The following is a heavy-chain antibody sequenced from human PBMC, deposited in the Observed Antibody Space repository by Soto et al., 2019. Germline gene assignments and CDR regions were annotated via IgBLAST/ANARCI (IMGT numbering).Heavy chain of an antibody. CDR1: GGSFRGYY. V-gene: IGHV4-34*01. J-gene: IGHJ4*02. CDR2: INHSGNT. D-gene: IGHD3-3*01. Sequence: QVQLQQWGAGLLKPSETLSLTCGVYGGSFRGYYWSWIRQPPGKGLEWIGEINHSGNTNYNPSLKSRVTMSIDKSKNQFSLKLFSVTAADTAVYYCARGHADLSIFGAVLIGDDASGTYFSFWGQGTLVTVSS. CDR3: ARGHADLSIFGAVLIGDDASGTYFSF.